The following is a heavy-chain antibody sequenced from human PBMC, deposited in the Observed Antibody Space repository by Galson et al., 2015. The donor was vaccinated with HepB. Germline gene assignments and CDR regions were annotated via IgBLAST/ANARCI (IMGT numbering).Heavy chain of an antibody. D-gene: IGHD3-22*01. CDR3: AKGGKWDSRYFDY. CDR1: GFTFSTYA. CDR2: ISGDTAKI. Sequence: SLRLSCAASGFTFSTYAMNWVRQAPGKGLEWVSVISGDTAKIFHADSVKGRFTISRDNSMNTVYRQMDSLRAEDTAVFYCAKGGKWDSRYFDYWGQGSLVTVSS. J-gene: IGHJ4*02. V-gene: IGHV3-23*01.